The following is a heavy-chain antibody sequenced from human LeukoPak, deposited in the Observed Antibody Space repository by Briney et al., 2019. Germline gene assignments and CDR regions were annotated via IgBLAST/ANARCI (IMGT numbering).Heavy chain of an antibody. CDR1: GYTFTSYG. CDR2: INPNSGGT. V-gene: IGHV1-2*02. J-gene: IGHJ3*02. CDR3: ARAGGRIWNRGAFDI. Sequence: GASVKVSCKASGYTFTSYGISWVRQAPGQGLEWMGWINPNSGGTNYAQKFQGRVTMTRDTSISTAYMELSRLRSDDTAVYYCARAGGRIWNRGAFDIWGQGTMVTVSS. D-gene: IGHD1-1*01.